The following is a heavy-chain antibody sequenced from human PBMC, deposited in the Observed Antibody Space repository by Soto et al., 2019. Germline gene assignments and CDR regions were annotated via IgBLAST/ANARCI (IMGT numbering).Heavy chain of an antibody. D-gene: IGHD3-10*01. CDR3: ARDGPYYGSGSYYNNYYYYGMDV. CDR1: GYTFTSYY. CDR2: INPSGGST. V-gene: IGHV1-46*01. Sequence: ASVKVSRKASGYTFTSYYMHWVRQAPGQGLEWMGIINPSGGSTSYAQKFQGRVTMTRDTSTSTVYMELSSLRSEDTAVYYCARDGPYYGSGSYYNNYYYYGMDVWGQGTTVIVSS. J-gene: IGHJ6*02.